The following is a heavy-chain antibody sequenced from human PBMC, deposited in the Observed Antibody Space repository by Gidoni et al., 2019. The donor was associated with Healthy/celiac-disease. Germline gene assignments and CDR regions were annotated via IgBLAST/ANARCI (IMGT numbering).Heavy chain of an antibody. D-gene: IGHD3-22*01. CDR3: ARGESRYYYDSSGYYNFDY. J-gene: IGHJ4*02. V-gene: IGHV1-69*06. CDR2: IIPIFGTA. CDR1: GGTFSSYA. Sequence: QVQLVQSGAEVKKPGSSVKVSCKVSGGTFSSYAISWVRQAPGQGLEWMGGIIPIFGTANYAQKFQGRVTITADKSTSTAYMELSSLRSEDTAVYYCARGESRYYYDSSGYYNFDYWGQGTLVTVSS.